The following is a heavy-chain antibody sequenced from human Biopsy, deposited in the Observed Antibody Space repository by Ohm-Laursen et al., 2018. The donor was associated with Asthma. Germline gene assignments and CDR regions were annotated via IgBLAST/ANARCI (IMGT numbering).Heavy chain of an antibody. Sequence: TLSLTWAVYGGSFSNYYWTWIRQPPGKGLEWIGEINHRGSTNYNPSLKSRVTLSVDTSKNQFSVKLRSVTAAGTAVYYCARSPYYYGLLGPTRGFGVYAVWGHGTLVTVSS. CDR1: GGSFSNYY. CDR2: INHRGST. CDR3: ARSPYYYGLLGPTRGFGVYAV. V-gene: IGHV4-34*01. D-gene: IGHD3-10*01. J-gene: IGHJ3*01.